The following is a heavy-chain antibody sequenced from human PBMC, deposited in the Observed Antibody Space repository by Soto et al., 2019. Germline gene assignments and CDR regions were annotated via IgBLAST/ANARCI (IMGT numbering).Heavy chain of an antibody. J-gene: IGHJ4*02. V-gene: IGHV3-48*02. Sequence: EVQLVESGGGLVQPGGSLRLSCAASGFTFSSYSMNWVRQAPGKGLEWVSYISSSSSTIYYADSVKGRFTISRDNAKNSLYLQMNSLRDEDTAVYYCARDLRGYSGNQALYFDYWGQGTLVTVSS. CDR2: ISSSSSTI. D-gene: IGHD1-26*01. CDR3: ARDLRGYSGNQALYFDY. CDR1: GFTFSSYS.